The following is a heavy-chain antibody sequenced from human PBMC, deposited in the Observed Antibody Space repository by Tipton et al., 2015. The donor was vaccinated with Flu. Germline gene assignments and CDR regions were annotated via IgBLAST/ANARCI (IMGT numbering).Heavy chain of an antibody. Sequence: TLSLTCTVSGGSISGSSYYWGWIRQPPGKGLEWIGSIYYSGSTYYNPSLKSRVTISVDTSKNQFSLKLSSVTAADTAVYYCASDRPNGEVLLWFGDPWAFDIWGQGTMVTVSS. D-gene: IGHD3-10*01. J-gene: IGHJ3*02. CDR1: GGSISGSSYY. V-gene: IGHV4-39*07. CDR3: ASDRPNGEVLLWFGDPWAFDI. CDR2: IYYSGST.